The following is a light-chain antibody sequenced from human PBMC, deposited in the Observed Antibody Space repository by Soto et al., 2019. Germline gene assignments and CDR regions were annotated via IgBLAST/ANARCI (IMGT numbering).Light chain of an antibody. CDR3: QQYNNWFTWT. CDR1: QTHSTS. J-gene: IGKJ1*01. V-gene: IGKV3-15*01. Sequence: EIVMTQSPGTLSVSPGERATLSCRARQTHSTSLALYQHKPSQAARPLIHGATTRATGSPARFSCSGSGKEFDLTITSMRLEDVAVSSCQQYNNWFTWTLGQGTKVDIK. CDR2: GAT.